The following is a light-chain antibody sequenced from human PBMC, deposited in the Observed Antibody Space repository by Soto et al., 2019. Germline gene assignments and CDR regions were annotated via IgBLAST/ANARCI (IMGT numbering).Light chain of an antibody. J-gene: IGKJ1*01. CDR3: QQLNSYPRT. CDR2: AAS. CDR1: QGISSY. V-gene: IGKV1-9*01. Sequence: DIQLTQSPSFLSASVGDRVTITCRASQGISSYLAWYQQKPGKAPNLLIYAASTLQSGVPSRFSGRGSGTEFTLTISSLQPEDFTTYYCQQLNSYPRTFGQGTKVEIK.